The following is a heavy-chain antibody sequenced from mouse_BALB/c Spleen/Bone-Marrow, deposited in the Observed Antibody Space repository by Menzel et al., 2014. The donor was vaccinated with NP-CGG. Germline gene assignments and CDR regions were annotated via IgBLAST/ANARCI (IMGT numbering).Heavy chain of an antibody. J-gene: IGHJ2*01. Sequence: EVQLVESGDGLVQPGGSLKLSCAASRFDFSRYWMSWVRQAPGKGLEWIGEINPDSSTINYPPSLKDKFIISRDNAKNTLYLQMSKVRSEDTALYYCARVTFPYFDYWGQGTTLTVSS. V-gene: IGHV4-1*02. CDR3: ARVTFPYFDY. CDR1: RFDFSRYW. CDR2: INPDSSTI. D-gene: IGHD2-13*01.